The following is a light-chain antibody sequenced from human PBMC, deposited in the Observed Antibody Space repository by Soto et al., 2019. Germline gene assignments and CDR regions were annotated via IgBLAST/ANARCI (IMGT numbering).Light chain of an antibody. J-gene: IGKJ4*01. Sequence: DIQVTQSPASLSASVDDRITITCRTNQSISDYLNWYQVQPGKAPKLLIYGPYTLQTGVPSRFSGSGSGTDFTLTISTLQPEDFATYYCQQNFRPPQVTFGGGTRVDIK. V-gene: IGKV1-39*01. CDR1: QSISDY. CDR2: GPY. CDR3: QQNFRPPQVT.